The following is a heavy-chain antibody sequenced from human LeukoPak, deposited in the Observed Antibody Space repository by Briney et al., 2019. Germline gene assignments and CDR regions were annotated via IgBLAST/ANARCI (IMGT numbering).Heavy chain of an antibody. CDR1: GGSFSGYY. CDR2: INHSGST. CDR3: ARRIVVVVAATTPGSGHWFDP. V-gene: IGHV4-34*01. D-gene: IGHD2-15*01. J-gene: IGHJ5*02. Sequence: SETLSLTCAVYGGSFSGYYWSRIRQPPGKGLEWIGEINHSGSTNYNPSLKSRVTISVDTSKNQFSLKLSSVTAADTAVYYCARRIVVVVAATTPGSGHWFDPWGQGTLVTVSS.